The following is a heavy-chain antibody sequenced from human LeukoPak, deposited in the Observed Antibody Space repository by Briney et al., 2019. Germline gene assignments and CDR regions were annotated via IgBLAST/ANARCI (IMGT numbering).Heavy chain of an antibody. V-gene: IGHV3-48*01. CDR1: GFTFSSYS. D-gene: IGHD5-12*01. CDR3: ARGPSGYHNT. Sequence: GGSLRLSCAASGFTFSSYSMNWVCQAPGKGLEWVSYISSSSSTIYYADSVKGRFTISRDNSKNTLYLQMNSLRAEDTAVYYCARGPSGYHNTGGQGTLVTVSS. CDR2: ISSSSSTI. J-gene: IGHJ4*02.